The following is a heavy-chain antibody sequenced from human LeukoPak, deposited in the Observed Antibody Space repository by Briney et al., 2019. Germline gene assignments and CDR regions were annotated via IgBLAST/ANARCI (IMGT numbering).Heavy chain of an antibody. CDR3: ARVGPRGSYGFDY. CDR1: GYSISSGYY. D-gene: IGHD5-18*01. J-gene: IGHJ4*02. V-gene: IGHV4-38-2*01. Sequence: SETLSLTCAVSGYSISSGYYWGWIRQPPGNGLEWIGSIYHSGSTYYNPSLKSRVTISVDTSKNQFSLKLSSVTVADTAVYYCARVGPRGSYGFDYWGQGTLVTVSS. CDR2: IYHSGST.